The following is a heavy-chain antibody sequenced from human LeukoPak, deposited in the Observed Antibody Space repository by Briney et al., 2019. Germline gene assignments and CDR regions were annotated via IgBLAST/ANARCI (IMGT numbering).Heavy chain of an antibody. J-gene: IGHJ4*02. CDR1: GFTFSNYA. Sequence: GRSLRLSCAASGFTFSNYAIHWVRQAPGKGLEWVAVISYDGSNKYYADSVKGRFTISRDNSKNTLYLQMNSLRAEDTAVYYCAREGLAAAASYFDYWGQGTLVTVSS. CDR3: AREGLAAAASYFDY. V-gene: IGHV3-30-3*01. CDR2: ISYDGSNK. D-gene: IGHD6-13*01.